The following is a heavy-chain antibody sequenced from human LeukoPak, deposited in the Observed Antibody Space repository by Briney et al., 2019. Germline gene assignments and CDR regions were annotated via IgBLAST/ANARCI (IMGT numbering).Heavy chain of an antibody. D-gene: IGHD2-2*01. CDR1: GGSFIGYY. Sequence: PSETLSLTCAVYGGSFIGYYWSWIRQPPGKGLEWIGEINHSGSTNYNPSLKSRVTISVDTSKNQFSLKLSSVTAADTAVYYCARSYPYCSSTSCPYVFDPWGQGTLVTVSS. V-gene: IGHV4-34*01. CDR3: ARSYPYCSSTSCPYVFDP. J-gene: IGHJ5*02. CDR2: INHSGST.